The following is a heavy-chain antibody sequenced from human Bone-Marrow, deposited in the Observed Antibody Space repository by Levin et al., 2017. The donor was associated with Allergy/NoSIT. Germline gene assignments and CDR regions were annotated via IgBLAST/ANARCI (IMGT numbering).Heavy chain of an antibody. J-gene: IGHJ6*02. CDR3: ARGSIAAAGTRYYYYYGMDV. D-gene: IGHD6-13*01. Sequence: LSLTCAASGFTFSSYGMHWVRQAPGKGLEWVAVIWYDGSNKYYADSVKGRFTISRDNSKNTLYLQMNSLRAEDTAVYYCARGSIAAAGTRYYYYYGMDVWGQGTTVTVSS. CDR2: IWYDGSNK. CDR1: GFTFSSYG. V-gene: IGHV3-33*01.